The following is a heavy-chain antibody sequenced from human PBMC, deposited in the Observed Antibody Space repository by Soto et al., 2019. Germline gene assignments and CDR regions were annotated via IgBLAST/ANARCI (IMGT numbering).Heavy chain of an antibody. D-gene: IGHD6-6*01. CDR2: LWSDGANS. CDR1: GFPLSDYG. CDR3: ARELEYYDYFGLEV. Sequence: QVQLVESGGGVVQPGKSLRLSCEASGFPLSDYGMHWVRQAPGKGLEWVAVLWSDGANSFYAGSVMGRFTVSRDTSKNTLFLEVESLGGDETGDYYCARELEYYDYFGLEVWGQGTRVIVPS. J-gene: IGHJ6*02. V-gene: IGHV3-33*01.